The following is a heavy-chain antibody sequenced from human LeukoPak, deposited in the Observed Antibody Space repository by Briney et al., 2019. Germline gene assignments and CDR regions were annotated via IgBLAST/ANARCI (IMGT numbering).Heavy chain of an antibody. Sequence: SETLSLTCTVSGGSISSYYWSWIRQPPGKGLEWTGYIYYSGSTNYNPSLKSRVTISVDTSKNQFSLKLTSVTAADTAVYYCARGASGYRGYYYYYMDVWGKGTTVTISS. CDR2: IYYSGST. CDR3: ARGASGYRGYYYYYMDV. CDR1: GGSISSYY. J-gene: IGHJ6*03. V-gene: IGHV4-59*01. D-gene: IGHD5-12*01.